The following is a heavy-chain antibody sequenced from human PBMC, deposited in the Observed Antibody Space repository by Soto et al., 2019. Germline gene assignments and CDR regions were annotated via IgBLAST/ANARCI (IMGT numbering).Heavy chain of an antibody. Sequence: SSVKVSCKASGGTFSSYAISWVRQAPGQGLEWMGGIIPIFGTANYAQKFQGRATITADESTSTAYMELSSLRSEDTAEYYCARIVSAMIFSSWFDPWGQGTLVTVSS. V-gene: IGHV1-69*13. CDR2: IIPIFGTA. J-gene: IGHJ5*02. D-gene: IGHD3-22*01. CDR3: ARIVSAMIFSSWFDP. CDR1: GGTFSSYA.